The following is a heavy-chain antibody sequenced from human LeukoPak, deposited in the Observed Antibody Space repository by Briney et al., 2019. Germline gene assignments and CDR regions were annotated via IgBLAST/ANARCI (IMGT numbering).Heavy chain of an antibody. J-gene: IGHJ4*02. CDR3: TRDAGDYGGSGSYPDY. V-gene: IGHV1-69*01. Sequence: SVKVSCKASGVTFSRLVVSWVGQAPGQGLEWMGQIIPYFGTSNYAQNFQGRVTLTADEATNTAYMELNRLRSDDTAVYYCTRDAGDYGGSGSYPDYWGQGTLVTVSS. CDR1: GVTFSRLV. D-gene: IGHD3-10*01. CDR2: IIPYFGTS.